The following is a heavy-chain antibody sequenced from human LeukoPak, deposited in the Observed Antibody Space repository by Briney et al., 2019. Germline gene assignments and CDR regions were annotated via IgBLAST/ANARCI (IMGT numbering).Heavy chain of an antibody. CDR2: INHSGST. J-gene: IGHJ5*02. D-gene: IGHD2/OR15-2a*01. CDR3: ARDCPRYQSKYRKGPFSNWFDP. CDR1: GGSFSGYY. Sequence: KPSETLSLTCAVYGGSFSGYYWSWIRQPPGKGLEWIGEINHSGSTNYNPSLKSRVTISVDTSKNQFSLKLSSVTAADTAVYYCARDCPRYQSKYRKGPFSNWFDPWGQGTLVTVSS. V-gene: IGHV4-34*01.